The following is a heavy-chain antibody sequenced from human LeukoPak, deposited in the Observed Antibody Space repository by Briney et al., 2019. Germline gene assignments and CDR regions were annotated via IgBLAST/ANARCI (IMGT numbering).Heavy chain of an antibody. CDR3: ARLEGGPTFADF. J-gene: IGHJ4*02. Sequence: SETLSLTCTVSGGPISSSRYYCGWSRQPPGKGLGCIGSIYYSGSTYYSPSVKSRVTISVDPSKNQFSLKLSSVTAADTAVYYCARLEGGPTFADFWGQGTLVTVPS. V-gene: IGHV4-39*01. D-gene: IGHD1-1*01. CDR1: GGPISSSRYY. CDR2: IYYSGST.